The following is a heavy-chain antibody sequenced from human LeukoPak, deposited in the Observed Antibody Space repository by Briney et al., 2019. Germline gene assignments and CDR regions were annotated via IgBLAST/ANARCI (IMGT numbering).Heavy chain of an antibody. V-gene: IGHV3-23*01. D-gene: IGHD3-22*01. CDR1: GFTFSSYA. CDR3: AKGSYDSSGYLYYFDY. Sequence: GGSLRLSCAASGFTFSSYAMSWVRQAPGKGLDSVSAISGSGGSTYYADSVKGRFTISRDNSKNTLYLQMNSLRAEDTAVYYCAKGSYDSSGYLYYFDYWGQGTLVTVSS. CDR2: ISGSGGST. J-gene: IGHJ4*02.